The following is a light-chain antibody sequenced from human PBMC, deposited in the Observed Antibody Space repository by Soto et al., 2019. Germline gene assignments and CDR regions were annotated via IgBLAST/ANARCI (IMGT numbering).Light chain of an antibody. CDR1: QSVLYSSNNKNY. CDR3: QQYYSTPYT. CDR2: WAS. V-gene: IGKV4-1*01. J-gene: IGKJ2*01. Sequence: DIVMTQSPDSLAVSLGERATINCKSGQSVLYSSNNKNYLAWYQQKPGQPPKLLIYWASIRESGVPDRFSGSGSGTDFTLTISSLQAEDVAVYYCQQYYSTPYTFGQGTKLEIK.